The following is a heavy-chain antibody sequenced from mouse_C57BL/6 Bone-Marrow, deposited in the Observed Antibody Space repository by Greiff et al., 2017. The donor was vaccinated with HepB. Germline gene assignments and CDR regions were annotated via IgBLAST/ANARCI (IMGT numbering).Heavy chain of an antibody. J-gene: IGHJ3*01. CDR1: GFTFSSYA. Sequence: EVKVEESGGGLVKPGGSLKLSCAASGFTFSSYAMSWVRQTPEKRLEWVATISDGGSYTYYPDNVKGRFTISRDNAKNNLYLQMSHLKSEDTAMYYCARAPYGSSEAWFAYWGQGTLVTVSA. D-gene: IGHD1-1*01. CDR3: ARAPYGSSEAWFAY. CDR2: ISDGGSYT. V-gene: IGHV5-4*03.